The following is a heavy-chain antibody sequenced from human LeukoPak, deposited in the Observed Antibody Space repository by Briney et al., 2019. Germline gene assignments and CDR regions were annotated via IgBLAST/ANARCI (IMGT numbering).Heavy chain of an antibody. CDR3: AGQTELIVGATDY. J-gene: IGHJ4*02. D-gene: IGHD1-26*01. CDR1: GGTFSSYA. Sequence: SVKVSCKASGGTFSSYAISWLRQAPGQGLEWMGGIIPIFGTANYAQKFQGRVTITADESTSTAYMELSSLRSEDTAVYYCAGQTELIVGATDYWGQGTLVTVSS. CDR2: IIPIFGTA. V-gene: IGHV1-69*13.